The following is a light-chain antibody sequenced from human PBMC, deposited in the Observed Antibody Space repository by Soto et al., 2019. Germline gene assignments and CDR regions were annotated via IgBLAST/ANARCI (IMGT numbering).Light chain of an antibody. Sequence: EIVFTQSPGTLSLSLGERATLSCRASQSVSSSYLAWYQQKPGQAPRLLISGASNRATGTPDRFRGSGSGTDFTLTITRLEPEDFAVYYCHQYGSAPWTFGQGTKVDIK. CDR1: QSVSSSY. CDR2: GAS. CDR3: HQYGSAPWT. J-gene: IGKJ1*01. V-gene: IGKV3-20*01.